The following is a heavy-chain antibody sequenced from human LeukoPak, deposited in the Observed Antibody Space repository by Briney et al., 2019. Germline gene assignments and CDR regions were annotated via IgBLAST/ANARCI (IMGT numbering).Heavy chain of an antibody. CDR3: AREVTTSDDFDY. CDR2: IYYSGST. Sequence: PSETLSLTCTVSGDSISSYYCSWIRQPPGKGLEWIGYIYYSGSTSYNPSLKSRVTISLDTSNNQFSLKLRSVTAADTAVYYCAREVTTSDDFDYWGQGTLVTVSS. CDR1: GDSISSYY. J-gene: IGHJ4*02. V-gene: IGHV4-59*01. D-gene: IGHD4-17*01.